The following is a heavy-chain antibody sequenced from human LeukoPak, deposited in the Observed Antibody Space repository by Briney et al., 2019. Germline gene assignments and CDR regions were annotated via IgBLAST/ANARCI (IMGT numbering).Heavy chain of an antibody. CDR3: ARPTTVSRAFDY. CDR2: IYSGGST. J-gene: IGHJ4*02. Sequence: PGGSLRLSCAASGFTVSSNYMSWVRQAPGKGLEWVSVIYSGGSTYYADSVKGRFTISRDNSKNTLYLQMNSLRAEDAAVYYCARPTTVSRAFDYWGQGTLVTVSS. V-gene: IGHV3-66*04. CDR1: GFTVSSNY. D-gene: IGHD4-17*01.